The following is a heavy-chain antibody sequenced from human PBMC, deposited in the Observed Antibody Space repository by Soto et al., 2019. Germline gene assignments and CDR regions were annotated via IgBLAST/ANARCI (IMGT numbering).Heavy chain of an antibody. J-gene: IGHJ6*03. D-gene: IGHD1-7*01. CDR2: ISGSGGST. V-gene: IGHV3-23*01. Sequence: PGGSLRLSCAASGFTFSSYAMSWVRQAPGKGLEWVSAISGSGGSTYYADSVKGRFTISRDNSKNTLYLQMNSLRAEDTAVYYCAKDSITGTNQSDPTDVYYYHMDVWGKGTTVTVSS. CDR1: GFTFSSYA. CDR3: AKDSITGTNQSDPTDVYYYHMDV.